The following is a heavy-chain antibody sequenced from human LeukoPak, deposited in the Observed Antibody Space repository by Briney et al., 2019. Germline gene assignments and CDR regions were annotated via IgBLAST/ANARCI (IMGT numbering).Heavy chain of an antibody. Sequence: SVKVSCKASGGTFSSYTISWVRQAPGQGLEWMGRIIPILGIANYAQKFQGRVTITADKSTSTAYMELSSLRSGDTAVYYCARTRGIAAAGYFDYWGQGTLVTVSS. CDR3: ARTRGIAAAGYFDY. D-gene: IGHD6-13*01. J-gene: IGHJ4*02. V-gene: IGHV1-69*02. CDR1: GGTFSSYT. CDR2: IIPILGIA.